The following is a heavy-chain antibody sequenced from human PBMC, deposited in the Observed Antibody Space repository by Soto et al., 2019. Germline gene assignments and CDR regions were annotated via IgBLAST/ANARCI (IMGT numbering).Heavy chain of an antibody. Sequence: SETLSLTCAVYGGSFSGYYWSWIRPPPGKGLEWIGEINHSGSTYYNPSLKSRVTISVDTSKNQFSLKLSSVTAADTAVYCCARRSSSSTYYYYGMDVWGQGTTVTVSS. CDR3: ARRSSSSTYYYYGMDV. J-gene: IGHJ6*02. D-gene: IGHD6-6*01. CDR2: INHSGST. CDR1: GGSFSGYY. V-gene: IGHV4-34*01.